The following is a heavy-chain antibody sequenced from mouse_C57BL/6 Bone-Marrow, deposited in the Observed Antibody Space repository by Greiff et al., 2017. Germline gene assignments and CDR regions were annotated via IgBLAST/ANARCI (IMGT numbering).Heavy chain of an antibody. CDR2: IHPNSGST. J-gene: IGHJ3*01. Sequence: QVQLQQPGAELVKPGASVKLSCKASGYTFTSYWMHWVKQRPGQGLEWIGMIHPNSGSTNYNEKFKSKATLPVDKSTSKAYMQLSSLTSEDSAVYYCARAWFAYWGQGTLVTVSA. CDR1: GYTFTSYW. V-gene: IGHV1-64*01. CDR3: ARAWFAY.